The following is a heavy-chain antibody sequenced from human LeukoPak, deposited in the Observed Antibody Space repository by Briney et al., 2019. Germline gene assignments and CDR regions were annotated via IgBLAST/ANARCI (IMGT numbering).Heavy chain of an antibody. J-gene: IGHJ4*02. Sequence: SETLSLTSTASGGSISSYYWSWIPGPPGKGLEWIGYIYTSGSHNHNPSLKSRVTISVDTSKNQFSLMLSSVTAADTAVYYCARYSNDNFDSWGQGALVTVSS. CDR1: GGSISSYY. CDR3: ARYSNDNFDS. V-gene: IGHV4-4*09. CDR2: IYTSGSH. D-gene: IGHD4-11*01.